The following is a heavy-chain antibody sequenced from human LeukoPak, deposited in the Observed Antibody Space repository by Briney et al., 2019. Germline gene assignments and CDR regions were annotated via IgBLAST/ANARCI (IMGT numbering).Heavy chain of an antibody. CDR1: GFTFSNHA. D-gene: IGHD2-2*01. Sequence: GRSLRLSCLTSGFTFSNHAMHWVRQGPGKGLEWVAVISDDGSTKFYADSVKGRFTISRDNSKNTLCLQMNSLRAEDTAMYYCARGLRHCDRTSCFQPFDCWGQGTLVTVSS. V-gene: IGHV3-30*14. CDR3: ARGLRHCDRTSCFQPFDC. CDR2: ISDDGSTK. J-gene: IGHJ4*02.